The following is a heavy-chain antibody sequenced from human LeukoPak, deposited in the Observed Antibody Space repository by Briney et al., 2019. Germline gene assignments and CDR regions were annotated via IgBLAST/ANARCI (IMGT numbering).Heavy chain of an antibody. J-gene: IGHJ4*02. Sequence: GGSLRLSCAASGFTFSSHWMRWVRQAPGKGLVWVSGISTDGSRPRYADSVNGRFTISRDNAKNTLYLQMNSLRAEDTAVYFCVRDGQGSTPLDYWGQGTLVTVSS. V-gene: IGHV3-74*01. CDR1: GFTFSSHW. CDR3: VRDGQGSTPLDY. CDR2: ISTDGSRP. D-gene: IGHD2-15*01.